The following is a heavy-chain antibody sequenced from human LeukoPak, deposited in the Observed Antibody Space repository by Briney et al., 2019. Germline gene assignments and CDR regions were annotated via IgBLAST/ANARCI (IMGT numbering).Heavy chain of an antibody. CDR2: ISGSGIGGRT. Sequence: GGSLTLSCAASGFTFSSYAMSWFRQAPGKGLEWVSGISGSGIGGRTHYADSVKGRFTISRDNSKNTLYLQMNSLRVEDTAVYYCARAQLDFDPWGQGTLVTVSS. J-gene: IGHJ5*02. CDR3: ARAQLDFDP. CDR1: GFTFSSYA. D-gene: IGHD1-1*01. V-gene: IGHV3-23*01.